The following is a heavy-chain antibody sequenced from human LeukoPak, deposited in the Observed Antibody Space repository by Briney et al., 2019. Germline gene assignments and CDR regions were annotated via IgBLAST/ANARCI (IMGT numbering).Heavy chain of an antibody. D-gene: IGHD6-19*01. V-gene: IGHV3-74*01. CDR1: GFTFSSYW. CDR2: INSDGSST. J-gene: IGHJ4*02. Sequence: PGGSLRLSCAASGFTFSSYWINWVRQAPGKGLVWVSRINSDGSSTSYADSVKGRFTISRDNAKNTLYLQMSSLRAEDTAVYYCARDRYSSGWYRGYFDYWGQGTLVTVSS. CDR3: ARDRYSSGWYRGYFDY.